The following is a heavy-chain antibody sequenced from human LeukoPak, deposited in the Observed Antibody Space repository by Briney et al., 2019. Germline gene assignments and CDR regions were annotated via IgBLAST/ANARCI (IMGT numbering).Heavy chain of an antibody. V-gene: IGHV4-59*11. CDR1: GGSIRNHY. Sequence: PSETLSLTCIVSGGSIRNHYWNWSRQPPGNGLEWIGFIYYSGSTNYNPSLKSRVTISVDTSKNQFSLKLSSVTAADTAVYYCARKGLTGGLDYWGQGTLVTVSS. CDR2: IYYSGST. J-gene: IGHJ4*02. CDR3: ARKGLTGGLDY. D-gene: IGHD2-8*02.